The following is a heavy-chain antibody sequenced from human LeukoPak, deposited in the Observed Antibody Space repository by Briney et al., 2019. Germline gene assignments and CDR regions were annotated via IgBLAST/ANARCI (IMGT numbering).Heavy chain of an antibody. V-gene: IGHV3-9*01. Sequence: GGSLRLSCAASGFTFRVYAMHWVRQAPGKGLEWVSGISWNSGSIGYADSVKGRFTISRDNAKKSLYLQMNSLRAEDTALYYCAKSGRLRAYYYYGMDVWGQGTTVTVSS. J-gene: IGHJ6*02. D-gene: IGHD4-17*01. CDR2: ISWNSGSI. CDR1: GFTFRVYA. CDR3: AKSGRLRAYYYYGMDV.